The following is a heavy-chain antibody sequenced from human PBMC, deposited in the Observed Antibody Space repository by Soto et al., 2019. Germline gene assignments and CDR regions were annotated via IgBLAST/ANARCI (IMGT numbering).Heavy chain of an antibody. D-gene: IGHD3-9*01. CDR3: ARDRTYYDIFSYYYMDV. J-gene: IGHJ6*03. CDR2: INPSGGST. CDR1: GYTFTSYY. V-gene: IGHV1-46*03. Sequence: GASVKVSCKASGYTFTSYYMHWVRQAPGQGLEWMGIINPSGGSTSYAQKFQGRVTMTRDTSTSTVYMELSSLRSEDTAVYYCARDRTYYDIFSYYYMDVWGKGTTVTVSS.